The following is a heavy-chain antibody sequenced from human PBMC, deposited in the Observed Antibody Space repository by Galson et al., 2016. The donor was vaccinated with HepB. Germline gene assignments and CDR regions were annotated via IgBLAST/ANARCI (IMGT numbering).Heavy chain of an antibody. CDR1: GFTFRNYG. CDR2: ISPSSGTI. V-gene: IGHV3-48*02. J-gene: IGHJ5*02. D-gene: IGHD4-11*01. Sequence: SLRLSCAASGFTFRNYGMTWVRQAPGKGLEWISHISPSSGTIRYADSVRGRFTISRDNAKDSLYLQMTSLRDEDTAVYYCAKDSSYTNWFDPWGQGTLVTVSS. CDR3: AKDSSYTNWFDP.